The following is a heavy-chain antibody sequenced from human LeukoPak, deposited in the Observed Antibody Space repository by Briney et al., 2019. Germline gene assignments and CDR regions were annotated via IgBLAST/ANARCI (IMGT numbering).Heavy chain of an antibody. V-gene: IGHV3-53*01. CDR3: ARDGDTGSDWFDP. Sequence: GGSLRLSCTASGFTVSSNYMSWVRQAPGKGLEWVSVIYSSGNTYYADSVKGRFTISRDNAKNSLYLQMNSLRAEDTAVYYCARDGDTGSDWFDPWGQGTLVTVSS. CDR1: GFTVSSNY. J-gene: IGHJ5*02. D-gene: IGHD1-14*01. CDR2: IYSSGNT.